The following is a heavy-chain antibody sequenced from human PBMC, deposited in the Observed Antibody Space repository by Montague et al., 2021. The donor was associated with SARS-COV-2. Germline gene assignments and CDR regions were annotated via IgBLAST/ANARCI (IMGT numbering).Heavy chain of an antibody. D-gene: IGHD4-23*01. CDR2: IYYSGST. Sequence: SETLSLTCTVSGGSISTSGYYWSWIRQHPGKGLEWIGSIYYSGSTYYNPSLKSRVTISVDTSKNQFSLKLSSVTAADAAVYYCARLRGDYGGTYDTFDIWGQGTMVTVSS. CDR1: GGSISTSGYY. J-gene: IGHJ3*02. CDR3: ARLRGDYGGTYDTFDI. V-gene: IGHV4-39*01.